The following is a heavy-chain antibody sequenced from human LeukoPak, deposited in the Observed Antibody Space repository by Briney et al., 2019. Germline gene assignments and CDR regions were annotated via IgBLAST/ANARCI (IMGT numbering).Heavy chain of an antibody. CDR3: ARHIGLVAPDGFDI. V-gene: IGHV5-51*01. D-gene: IGHD2-8*02. CDR2: IYPGDSDT. Sequence: GESLKISCKGSGYDFTNYWIGWVRQMPGKGLEGMGIIYPGDSDTRYSPSFQGQVTISVDKSISTAYLQWSSLKASDTAMYYCARHIGLVAPDGFDIWGQGTMVTVSS. CDR1: GYDFTNYW. J-gene: IGHJ3*02.